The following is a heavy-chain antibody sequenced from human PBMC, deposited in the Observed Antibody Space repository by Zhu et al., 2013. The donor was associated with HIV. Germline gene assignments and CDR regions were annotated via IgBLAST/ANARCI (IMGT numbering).Heavy chain of an antibody. J-gene: IGHJ5*02. CDR2: IYHSGST. V-gene: IGHV4-38-2*01. Sequence: VQLQESGPGLVKPSETLSLTCAVSGYSISSGYYWGWIRQPPGKGLEWIGSIYHSGSTYYNPSLKSRVTISVDTSKNQFSLKLSSVTAADTAVYYCARAGVIVVVVAATAWFDPWGQGTLVTVSS. D-gene: IGHD2-15*01. CDR1: GYSISSGYY. CDR3: ARAGVIVVVVAATAWFDP.